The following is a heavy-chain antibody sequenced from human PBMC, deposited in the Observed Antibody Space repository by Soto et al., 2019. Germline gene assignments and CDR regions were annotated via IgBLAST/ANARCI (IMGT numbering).Heavy chain of an antibody. D-gene: IGHD3-3*01. CDR1: GINFSSYA. CDR3: AKQSGATIRQYYFDY. Sequence: GGSLRLSCAVSGINFSSYAMSWVRQTPGKGLEWVSFISDSGANRYYGDSVKGRFTISRDTSKNTLYLQMNSLRAEDAAVYFCAKQSGATIRQYYFDYWGQGTLVTVSS. J-gene: IGHJ4*02. CDR2: ISDSGANR. V-gene: IGHV3-23*01.